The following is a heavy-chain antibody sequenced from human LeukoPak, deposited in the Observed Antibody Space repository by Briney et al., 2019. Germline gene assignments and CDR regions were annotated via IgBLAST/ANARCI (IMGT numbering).Heavy chain of an antibody. CDR2: VWFDGSNK. CDR3: AREYGFVLGDY. J-gene: IGHJ4*02. Sequence: GGSLRLSCAASGFTFSSNGMHWVRQAPGKGLEWVAVVWFDGSNKYYADSVKGRFTISRDNSKNTLYLQMNSLRAEDTAVYYCAREYGFVLGDYWGKGTRVPVSS. CDR1: GFTFSSNG. D-gene: IGHD3-10*01. V-gene: IGHV3-33*01.